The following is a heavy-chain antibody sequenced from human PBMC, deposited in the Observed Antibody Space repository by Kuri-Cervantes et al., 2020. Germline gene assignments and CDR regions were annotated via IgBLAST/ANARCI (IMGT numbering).Heavy chain of an antibody. Sequence: GESLKISCTVPGGSISSYYRGGIRQPPGKGLEWVSYISTTGTTMYYADSVKGRFTISRDNAKNSLCLRMNSLRVEDTAVYYCARFRGATDYWGQGTLVTVSS. D-gene: IGHD1-26*01. J-gene: IGHJ4*02. CDR2: ISTTGTTM. V-gene: IGHV3-11*01. CDR3: ARFRGATDY. CDR1: GGSISSYY.